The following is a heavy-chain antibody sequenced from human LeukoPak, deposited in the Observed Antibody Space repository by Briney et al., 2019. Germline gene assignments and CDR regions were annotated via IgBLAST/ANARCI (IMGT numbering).Heavy chain of an antibody. V-gene: IGHV1-18*01. D-gene: IGHD2-15*01. CDR2: ISAYNGNT. Sequence: ASVKVSCKASGYTFTSYGISWVRQAPGQGLEWMGWISAYNGNTNYAQKLQGGVTMTTDTSTSTAYMELRSLRSDDTAVYYCARDLDCSGGSCYSGGSFGYWGQGTLVTVSS. J-gene: IGHJ4*02. CDR1: GYTFTSYG. CDR3: ARDLDCSGGSCYSGGSFGY.